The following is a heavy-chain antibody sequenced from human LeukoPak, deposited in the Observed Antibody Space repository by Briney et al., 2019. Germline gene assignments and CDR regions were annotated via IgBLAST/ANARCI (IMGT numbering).Heavy chain of an antibody. J-gene: IGHJ4*02. CDR3: ARYVVVTAYFDY. CDR2: IYYSGST. Sequence: SETLSLTCTVSGGSISSYYWSWIRQPPGKGLEWIGYIYYSGSTNYNPSLKSRVTISVDTSKNQFSLKLSSVTAADTAVYYCARYVVVTAYFDYWGQGTLVAVSS. D-gene: IGHD2-21*02. CDR1: GGSISSYY. V-gene: IGHV4-59*01.